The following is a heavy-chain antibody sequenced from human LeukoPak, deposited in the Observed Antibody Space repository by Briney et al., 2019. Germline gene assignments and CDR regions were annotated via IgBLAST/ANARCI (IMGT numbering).Heavy chain of an antibody. V-gene: IGHV4-34*01. D-gene: IGHD3-3*01. Sequence: SETLSLTCAVYGGSFSGYYWSWIRQPPGKGLEWIGEISHSGSTNYNPSLKSRVTISVDTSKNQFSLKLSSVTAADTAVYYCARGPLGGYDFWSGYRTYNWFDPWGQGTLVTVSS. CDR3: ARGPLGGYDFWSGYRTYNWFDP. CDR1: GGSFSGYY. CDR2: ISHSGST. J-gene: IGHJ5*02.